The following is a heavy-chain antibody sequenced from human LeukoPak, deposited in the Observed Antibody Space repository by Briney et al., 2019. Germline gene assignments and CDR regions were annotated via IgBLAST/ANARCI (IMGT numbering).Heavy chain of an antibody. D-gene: IGHD6-13*01. CDR3: ASLTGYSPTMDAFDI. Sequence: SVKVSCKASGGTFSSYAISWVRQAPGQGLEWMGGIIPIFGTANYAQKFQGRVTITADESTSTAYMELSSLRSEDTAVYYCASLTGYSPTMDAFDIWGQGTMVTVSS. V-gene: IGHV1-69*13. CDR2: IIPIFGTA. CDR1: GGTFSSYA. J-gene: IGHJ3*02.